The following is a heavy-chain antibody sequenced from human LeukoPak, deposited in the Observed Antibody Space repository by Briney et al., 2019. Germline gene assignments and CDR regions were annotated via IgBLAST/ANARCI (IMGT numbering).Heavy chain of an antibody. CDR2: IYSGGST. D-gene: IGHD6-13*01. J-gene: IGHJ4*02. CDR1: GFTVSSNY. V-gene: IGHV3-66*01. Sequence: GGSLRLSCAASGFTVSSNYMSWVRQAPGKGLEWVSVIYSGGSTYYADSVKGRFTISRDNSKNTLYLQMNSLRAEDTAVYYCASSFSSSWYAAAYWGQGTLVTVSS. CDR3: ASSFSSSWYAAAY.